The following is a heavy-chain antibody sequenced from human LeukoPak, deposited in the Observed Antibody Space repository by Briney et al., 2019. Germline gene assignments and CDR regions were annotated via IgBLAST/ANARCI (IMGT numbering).Heavy chain of an antibody. V-gene: IGHV4-30-4*07. CDR2: IYYSGST. CDR1: GGSFSGYS. J-gene: IGHJ6*03. CDR3: ARTSTSYYYYYYYMDV. Sequence: SETLSLTCAVYGGSFSGYSWSWIRQPPGKGLEWIGYIYYSGSTYYNPSLKSRVTISVDTSKNQFSLKLSSVTAADTAVYYCARTSTSYYYYYYYMDVWGKGTTVTVSS.